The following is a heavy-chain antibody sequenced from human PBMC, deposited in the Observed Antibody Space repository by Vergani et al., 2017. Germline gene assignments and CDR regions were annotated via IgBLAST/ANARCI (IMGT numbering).Heavy chain of an antibody. D-gene: IGHD1-7*01. CDR1: GFSLNTRGVS. J-gene: IGHJ6*03. CDR3: VYRKTKYGTTSCFYQFYYYYYMDV. Sequence: QITLKESGPTLVKPTQTLTLTCNFSGFSLNTRGVSVAWIRQPPGKALDWFALIYCNDDQHYSPYLNNRVTITKDTSKNQIVLTMTNMDYVVTGTYYCVYRKTKYGTTSCFYQFYYYYYMDVWGKGTTVTVSS. V-gene: IGHV2-5*04. CDR2: IYCNDDQ.